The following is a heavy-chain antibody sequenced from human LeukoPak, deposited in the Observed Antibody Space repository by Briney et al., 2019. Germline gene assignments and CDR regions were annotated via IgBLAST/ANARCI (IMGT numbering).Heavy chain of an antibody. CDR3: ARERCSSTTCYFDY. CDR1: GGSISSYY. Sequence: SSETLSLTCNVSGGSISSYYWSWIRQPPGKGLEWIAYIYYSGSTNYNPSLKSRVTLSVDTYKSQFSLKLSSVTAADTAVYYCARERCSSTTCYFDYWGQGTLVTVSS. CDR2: IYYSGST. V-gene: IGHV4-59*01. J-gene: IGHJ4*02. D-gene: IGHD2-2*01.